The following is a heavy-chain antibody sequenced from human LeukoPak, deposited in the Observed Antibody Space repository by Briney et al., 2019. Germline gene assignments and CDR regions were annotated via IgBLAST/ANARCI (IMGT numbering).Heavy chain of an antibody. CDR2: IHGRGAT. V-gene: IGHV4-4*07. CDR3: ARVGYGSGSWGWFDP. D-gene: IGHD3-10*01. J-gene: IGHJ5*02. Sequence: PSETLSLTCTVSGASIINYHWSWIRQSAGKGLEWVGRIHGRGATDYSPSLRSRVSISLDKSKSRFSLKLSSVTAADTAIYYCARVGYGSGSWGWFDPWGQGTLVTVSS. CDR1: GASIINYH.